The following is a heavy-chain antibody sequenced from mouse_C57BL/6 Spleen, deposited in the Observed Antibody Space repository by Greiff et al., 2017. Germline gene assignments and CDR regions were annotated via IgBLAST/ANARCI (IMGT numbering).Heavy chain of an antibody. D-gene: IGHD2-1*01. J-gene: IGHJ1*03. Sequence: VQLQQSGPGLVQPSQSLSITCTVSGFSLTSYGVHWVRQSPGKGLEWLGVIWSGGSTDYNAAFISRLSISKDNSKSQVFFKMNSLQADDTAIYYCARCYGNYGYFDVWGTGTTVTVSS. V-gene: IGHV2-2*01. CDR2: IWSGGST. CDR3: ARCYGNYGYFDV. CDR1: GFSLTSYG.